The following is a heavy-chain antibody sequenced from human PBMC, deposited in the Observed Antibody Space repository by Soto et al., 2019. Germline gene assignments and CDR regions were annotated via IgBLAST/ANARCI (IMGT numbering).Heavy chain of an antibody. D-gene: IGHD3-10*01. Sequence: GASVKVSCKASGYTFTGYYMHWVRQAPGQGLEWMGWINPNSGGTNYAQKFQGWVTMTRDTSISTAYMELSRLRSDDTAVYYCARASITMVRGVKAGYRMDVWGQGTTVTVSS. CDR2: INPNSGGT. CDR1: GYTFTGYY. V-gene: IGHV1-2*04. CDR3: ARASITMVRGVKAGYRMDV. J-gene: IGHJ6*02.